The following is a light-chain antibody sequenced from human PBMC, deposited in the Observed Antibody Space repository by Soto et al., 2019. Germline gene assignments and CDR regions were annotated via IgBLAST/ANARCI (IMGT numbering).Light chain of an antibody. CDR1: SSDVGGYNY. CDR3: NSYAGSKIFV. J-gene: IGLJ3*02. CDR2: EVT. V-gene: IGLV2-8*01. Sequence: QSAVTQPPSASGSPGQSVTISCTGTSSDVGGYNYVSWYQQHPGKVPKLMIYEVTKRPSGVPDRFSGSKSGNTASLTVSGLHAEDETDYYCNSYAGSKIFVFGGGTKVTVL.